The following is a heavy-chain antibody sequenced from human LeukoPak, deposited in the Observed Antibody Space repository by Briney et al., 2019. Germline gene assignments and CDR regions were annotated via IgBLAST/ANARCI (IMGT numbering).Heavy chain of an antibody. CDR1: GFTFSSYS. J-gene: IGHJ4*02. D-gene: IGHD6-13*01. CDR2: ISSSSSYI. V-gene: IGHV3-21*01. CDR3: ARALPSYSSSWYGGFSVGGFDY. Sequence: GRSLRLSCAASGFTFSSYSMNWVRQAPGKGLDWVSSISSSSSYISYADSVKGRFTISRENAKNSLYLKMKSLRAEDTAVYYCARALPSYSSSWYGGFSVGGFDYWGQGTLVTVSS.